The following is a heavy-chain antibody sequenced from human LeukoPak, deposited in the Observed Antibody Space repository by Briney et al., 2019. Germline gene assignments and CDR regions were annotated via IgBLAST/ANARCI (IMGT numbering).Heavy chain of an antibody. J-gene: IGHJ6*04. CDR2: ISYDGSNK. CDR3: ARGGAAAGPGGLYYYGMDV. Sequence: GRSLRLSCAASGFTFSSYAMHWVRQAPGKGLEWVAVISYDGSNKYYADSVKGRFTISRDNSKNTLYLQMNSLRAEDTAVYYCARGGAAAGPGGLYYYGMDVWGKGTTVTVSS. D-gene: IGHD6-13*01. V-gene: IGHV3-30*04. CDR1: GFTFSSYA.